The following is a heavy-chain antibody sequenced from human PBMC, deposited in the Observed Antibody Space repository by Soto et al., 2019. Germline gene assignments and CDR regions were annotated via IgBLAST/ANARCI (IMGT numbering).Heavy chain of an antibody. J-gene: IGHJ4*02. CDR1: GLAFRGYN. CDR3: ASTTVVAATFDF. D-gene: IGHD2-15*01. CDR2: ISSGSSNI. Sequence: GGSLSLSCGASGLAFRGYNMNWVRKAPGKGLEWVSSISSGSSNIYYADSVKGRFTISRDNAKNSLYLQMDSLRAEDSAVYYCASTTVVAATFDFWGQGTLVTVSS. V-gene: IGHV3-21*01.